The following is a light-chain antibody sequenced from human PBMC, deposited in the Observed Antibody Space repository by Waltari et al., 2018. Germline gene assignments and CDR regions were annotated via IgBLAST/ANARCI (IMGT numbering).Light chain of an antibody. CDR3: QVWDRIAVV. J-gene: IGLJ3*02. V-gene: IGLV3-9*01. CDR1: NIGGKN. Sequence: SYELTQPPSLSVALGQTATITCGGTNIGGKNVHWYQQRPGQAPVLVSYRERNRPSGIPYTFSGSNSGNTATLVISRVQAADEADYYCQVWDRIAVVFGGGTKLTVL. CDR2: RER.